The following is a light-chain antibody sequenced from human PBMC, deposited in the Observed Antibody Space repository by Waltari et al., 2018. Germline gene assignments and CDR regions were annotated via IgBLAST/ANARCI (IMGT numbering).Light chain of an antibody. CDR2: EDT. CDR1: SNDVGNYNL. Sequence: QSALTQPASVSGSPGQSITISCTGTSNDVGNYNLVSWYQQHPGNVPKLMIYEDTKRPSGVSGRFSGSKSGNTASLTISGLQAEDEADYYCCSYAGSRTWVFGGGTELTVL. J-gene: IGLJ3*02. CDR3: CSYAGSRTWV. V-gene: IGLV2-23*01.